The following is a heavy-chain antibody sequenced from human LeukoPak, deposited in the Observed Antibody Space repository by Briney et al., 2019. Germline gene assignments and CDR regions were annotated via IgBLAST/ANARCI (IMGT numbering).Heavy chain of an antibody. CDR2: INAYNGNT. J-gene: IGHJ6*02. D-gene: IGHD3-16*01. Sequence: ASVKVSCKTSGYTFTYYVISRVRQAPGQGLEWMGWINAYNGNTNDAQKFQGRVTMTTDTSTSTAYMELRSLRSDDTAVYYCATYRVGMDVWGQGTTVTVSS. CDR1: GYTFTYYV. CDR3: ATYRVGMDV. V-gene: IGHV1-18*01.